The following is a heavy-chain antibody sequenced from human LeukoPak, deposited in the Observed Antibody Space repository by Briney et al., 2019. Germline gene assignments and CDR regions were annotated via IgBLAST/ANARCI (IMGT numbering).Heavy chain of an antibody. Sequence: ASVKVSCKASGYTFSSYDINWVRQATGQGLEWMGWMNPSNGNTGYAQKFQGRVTFTRNTSTGTAYMEVSGLRSEDTAVYYCARDGTTVTTLRLPDYYYYYMDVWGKGTTVTVSS. CDR2: MNPSNGNT. CDR3: ARDGTTVTTLRLPDYYYYYMDV. D-gene: IGHD4-17*01. V-gene: IGHV1-8*03. CDR1: GYTFSSYD. J-gene: IGHJ6*03.